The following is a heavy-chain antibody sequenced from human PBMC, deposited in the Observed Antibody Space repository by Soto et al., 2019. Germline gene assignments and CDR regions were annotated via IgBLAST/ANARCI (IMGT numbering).Heavy chain of an antibody. CDR3: ARGDVVVTAIFLGSPVGAFDI. D-gene: IGHD2-21*02. CDR1: GGSISSYY. V-gene: IGHV4-4*07. CDR2: IYTSGST. J-gene: IGHJ3*02. Sequence: NPSETLSLTCTVSGGSISSYYWSWIRQPAGKGLEWIGRIYTSGSTNYNPSLKSRVTMSVDTSKNQFSLKLSSVTAADTAVYYCARGDVVVTAIFLGSPVGAFDIWGQGTMVTVSS.